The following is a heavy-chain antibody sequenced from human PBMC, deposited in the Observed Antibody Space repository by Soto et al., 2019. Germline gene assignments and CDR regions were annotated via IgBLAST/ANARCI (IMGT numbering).Heavy chain of an antibody. Sequence: GGSLRLSCAASGFTFSSYAMSWVRQTPGKGLEWVSAISGSGTTTYYPDSLKGRFTISRDNSKNTLYLQLNSLRAEDTAVYYCATYYYDSSGYYSGGFDTWGQGTMVTVSS. CDR1: GFTFSSYA. CDR2: ISGSGTTT. D-gene: IGHD3-22*01. CDR3: ATYYYDSSGYYSGGFDT. V-gene: IGHV3-23*01. J-gene: IGHJ3*02.